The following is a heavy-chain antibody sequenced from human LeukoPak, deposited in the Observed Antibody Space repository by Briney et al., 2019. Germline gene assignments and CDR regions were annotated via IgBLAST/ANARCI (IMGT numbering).Heavy chain of an antibody. D-gene: IGHD3-10*01. CDR2: FDPEDGET. CDR3: ATDRDTMVRGVLSFDP. J-gene: IGHJ5*02. CDR1: GYTLTELS. V-gene: IGHV1-24*01. Sequence: ASVKVSCKVSGYTLTELSMHWVRQAPGKGLEWMGGFDPEDGETIYAQKFQGRVTMTEDTSTDTAYMELSNLRSEDTAVYYCATDRDTMVRGVLSFDPWGQGTLVTVSS.